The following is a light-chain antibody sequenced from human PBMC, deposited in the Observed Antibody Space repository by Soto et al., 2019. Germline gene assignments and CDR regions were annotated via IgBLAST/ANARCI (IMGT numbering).Light chain of an antibody. V-gene: IGKV1-5*03. CDR1: QSISSW. CDR3: QQYNSYPWT. J-gene: IGKJ1*01. Sequence: DIQMTQSPSTLSASVGDRVTITCRDSQSISSWLSWYQQKPGKAPKLLIYKASSLESGVPSRFSGSGSGTEFTLTISSLQPDDFATYYCQQYNSYPWTFGQGTRWIS. CDR2: KAS.